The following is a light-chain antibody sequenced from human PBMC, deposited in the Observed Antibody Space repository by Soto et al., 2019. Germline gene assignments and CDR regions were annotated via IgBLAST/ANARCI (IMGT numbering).Light chain of an antibody. V-gene: IGKV1D-13*01. CDR1: QVIGSA. CDR3: QQFNDYPFT. CDR2: DAS. Sequence: AIQLTQSPSSLSASVGDRVTITCRASQVIGSAIAWYHQKPGKPPKLLIYDASRLESGVPSRFSGSGSGTDFTLTISSLQTEDFTTFYCQQFNDYPFTFGPGTRVDIK. J-gene: IGKJ3*01.